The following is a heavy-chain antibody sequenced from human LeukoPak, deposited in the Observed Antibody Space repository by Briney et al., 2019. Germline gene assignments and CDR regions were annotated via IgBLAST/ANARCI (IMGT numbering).Heavy chain of an antibody. J-gene: IGHJ4*02. Sequence: GGSLRLSCAASGFTFNNHGMTWVRQAPGKGLEWVSAIGGNGGTTYYADSVKGRFIISRDNAKNTLYLQMNSLRAEDTAVYYCAKDPRFLEWLWDYWGQGTLVTVSS. CDR2: IGGNGGTT. CDR3: AKDPRFLEWLWDY. CDR1: GFTFNNHG. V-gene: IGHV3-23*01. D-gene: IGHD3-3*01.